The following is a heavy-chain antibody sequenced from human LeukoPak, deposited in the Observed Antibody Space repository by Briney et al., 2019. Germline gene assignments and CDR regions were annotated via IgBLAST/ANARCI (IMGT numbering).Heavy chain of an antibody. V-gene: IGHV5-51*01. CDR2: IFPVDSDT. CDR3: ARRDGYGAYDI. D-gene: IGHD5-24*01. Sequence: GESLKISCKASGNSITTYWIGWVRQKPGKVLEWMGLIFPVDSDTKYSPSFQGQVTISADKSISTAYLQWSSLKASDTAMYYCARRDGYGAYDIWGQGTMVTVSS. J-gene: IGHJ3*02. CDR1: GNSITTYW.